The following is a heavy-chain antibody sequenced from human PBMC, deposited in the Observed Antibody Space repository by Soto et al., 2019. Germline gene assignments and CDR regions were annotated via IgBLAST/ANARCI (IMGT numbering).Heavy chain of an antibody. J-gene: IGHJ4*02. CDR1: GFTFSSYG. Sequence: QVQLVESGGGVVQPGRSLRLSCAASGFTFSSYGMHWVRQAPGKGLEWVAVISYDGSNKYYADSVKGRFTISRDNSKNRLYLQMKGLRAEDTAVYYCAKEGGVLWFGESTPPGFDYWGQGTLVTVSS. CDR2: ISYDGSNK. CDR3: AKEGGVLWFGESTPPGFDY. V-gene: IGHV3-30*18. D-gene: IGHD3-10*01.